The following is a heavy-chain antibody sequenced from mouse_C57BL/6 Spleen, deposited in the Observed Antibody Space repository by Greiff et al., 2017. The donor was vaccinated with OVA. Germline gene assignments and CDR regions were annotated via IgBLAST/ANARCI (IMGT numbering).Heavy chain of an antibody. CDR3: ARKKALYYDYDGGWFAY. CDR1: GYTFTGYW. V-gene: IGHV1-9*01. Sequence: QVQLQQSGAELMKPGASVKLSCKATGYTFTGYWIEWVKQRPGHGLEWIGEILPGSGSTNYNEKFKGKATFTADTSSNTAYMQLSSLTTEDSAIYYCARKKALYYDYDGGWFAYWGQGTLVTVSA. D-gene: IGHD2-4*01. J-gene: IGHJ3*01. CDR2: ILPGSGST.